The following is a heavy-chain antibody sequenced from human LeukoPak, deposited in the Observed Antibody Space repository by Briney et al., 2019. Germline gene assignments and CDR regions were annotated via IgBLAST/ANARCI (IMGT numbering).Heavy chain of an antibody. CDR3: ARDAGFYDFL. Sequence: PSETLSLTCTVSGGSISSSSYYWGWIRQPPGKGLEWIGSIYHSGSTYYNPSLKSRVTISVDTSKNQFSLKLSSVTAADTAVYYCARDAGFYDFLWGQGTLVTVSS. V-gene: IGHV4-39*07. CDR1: GGSISSSSYY. J-gene: IGHJ4*02. CDR2: IYHSGST. D-gene: IGHD3-3*01.